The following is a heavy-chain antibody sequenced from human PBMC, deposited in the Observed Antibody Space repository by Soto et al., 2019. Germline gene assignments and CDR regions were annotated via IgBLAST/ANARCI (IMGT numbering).Heavy chain of an antibody. Sequence: EVQLLESGGGLVQPGGSLRLSCAASGFTFSSYAMSWVRQAPGKGLEWVAVISGGGGGTYYADSAQGRFTISRDSSKYKLYLQMNSLRAEDTAVYYCTSGDRAAAGVNWFDPWGQGTLVTVSS. V-gene: IGHV3-23*01. CDR2: ISGGGGGT. J-gene: IGHJ5*02. CDR1: GFTFSSYA. CDR3: TSGDRAAAGVNWFDP. D-gene: IGHD6-13*01.